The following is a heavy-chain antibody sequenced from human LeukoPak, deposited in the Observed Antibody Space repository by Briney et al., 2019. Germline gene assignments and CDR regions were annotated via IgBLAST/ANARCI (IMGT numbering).Heavy chain of an antibody. Sequence: PGRSLRLSCAASGFTFSSYAMHWVRQAPGKGLEWVAVISYDGSNKYYADSVKGRFTISRDNSKNTLYLQMNSLRVEDTATYYCARHSTGASWGQGTLVTVSS. CDR2: ISYDGSNK. D-gene: IGHD2-15*01. V-gene: IGHV3-30-3*01. J-gene: IGHJ4*02. CDR3: ARHSTGAS. CDR1: GFTFSSYA.